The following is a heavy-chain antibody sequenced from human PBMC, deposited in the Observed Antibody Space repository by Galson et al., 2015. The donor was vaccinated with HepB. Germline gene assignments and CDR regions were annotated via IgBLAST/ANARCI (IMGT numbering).Heavy chain of an antibody. Sequence: SCKASGYTFTSDDINWVRQATGQGLEWMGWMNPNSGNTDYAQKFQGRLTMTRSTSTTTAYMEMSSLTFEDTAVYYCAFGVTTTYYGMDVWGQGTTVTVSS. CDR1: GYTFTSDD. D-gene: IGHD4-17*01. V-gene: IGHV1-8*01. J-gene: IGHJ6*02. CDR3: AFGVTTTYYGMDV. CDR2: MNPNSGNT.